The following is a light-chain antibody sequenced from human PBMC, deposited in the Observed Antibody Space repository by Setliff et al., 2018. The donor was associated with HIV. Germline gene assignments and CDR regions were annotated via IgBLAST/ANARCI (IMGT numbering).Light chain of an antibody. CDR1: SSDIGGYNY. CDR2: RVS. Sequence: HSALAQPASVSGSPGQSITISCTGTSSDIGGYNYVSWYQQYPGKAPKFIIYRVSDRPSGISNRFSGSKSGNTASLTISGLQAEDEGDYYCSSYTSSDTYVFGTGTKVTVL. V-gene: IGLV2-14*01. J-gene: IGLJ1*01. CDR3: SSYTSSDTYV.